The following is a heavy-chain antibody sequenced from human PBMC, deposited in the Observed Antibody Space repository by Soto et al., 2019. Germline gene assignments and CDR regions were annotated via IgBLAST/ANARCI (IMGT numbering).Heavy chain of an antibody. D-gene: IGHD2-2*01. CDR3: AKDIGCSSTSCYALPYYYYYMDV. J-gene: IGHJ6*03. Sequence: EVQLVESGGGLVQPGRSLRLSCAASGFTFDDYAMHWVRQAPGKGLEWVSGISWNSGSIGYADSVKGRFTISRDNAKNSLYLQMNSLRAEDTALYYCAKDIGCSSTSCYALPYYYYYMDVWGKGTTVTVSS. V-gene: IGHV3-9*01. CDR1: GFTFDDYA. CDR2: ISWNSGSI.